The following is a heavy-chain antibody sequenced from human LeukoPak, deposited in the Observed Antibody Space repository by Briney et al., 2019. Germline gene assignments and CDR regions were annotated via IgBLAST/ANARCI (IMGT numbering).Heavy chain of an antibody. Sequence: GGSLRLSCAASGFTFSSYAMSWVRQAPGKGLEWVSAMSGSGGGTYYADSVKGRFTISRDNSKNTLYLQMNSLRAEDTAVYYCAKAEGITMIVVVITPFDYWGQGTLVTVSS. CDR3: AKAEGITMIVVVITPFDY. CDR1: GFTFSSYA. V-gene: IGHV3-23*01. CDR2: MSGSGGGT. J-gene: IGHJ4*02. D-gene: IGHD3-22*01.